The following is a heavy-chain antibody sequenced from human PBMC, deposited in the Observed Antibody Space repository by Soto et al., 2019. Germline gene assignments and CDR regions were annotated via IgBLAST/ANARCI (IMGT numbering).Heavy chain of an antibody. Sequence: QVQLVESGGGLVKPGGSLRLSCAASGFIFSDYYMNWIRQTPGKGPEWLSYISGSGDTIYYADSVKGRFTISRDNAKNSLFLQMNSLSAEDTAVYYCARPYCTSTSCYSAFNIWGQGTLVTVSS. V-gene: IGHV3-11*01. D-gene: IGHD2-2*01. CDR3: ARPYCTSTSCYSAFNI. J-gene: IGHJ3*02. CDR2: ISGSGDTI. CDR1: GFIFSDYY.